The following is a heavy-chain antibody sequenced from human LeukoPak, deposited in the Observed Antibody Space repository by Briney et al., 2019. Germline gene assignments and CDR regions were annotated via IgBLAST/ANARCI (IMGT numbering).Heavy chain of an antibody. D-gene: IGHD2-2*01. Sequence: SETLSLTCAVYGGSFSGYYWSWLRQPPGKGLEWIGEINHSGSTNYNPSLKSRVTISVDTSKNQFSLKLSSVTAADTAVYYCARLDIVVVPAASHYYYMDVWGKGTTVTISS. CDR1: GGSFSGYY. CDR2: INHSGST. V-gene: IGHV4-34*01. J-gene: IGHJ6*03. CDR3: ARLDIVVVPAASHYYYMDV.